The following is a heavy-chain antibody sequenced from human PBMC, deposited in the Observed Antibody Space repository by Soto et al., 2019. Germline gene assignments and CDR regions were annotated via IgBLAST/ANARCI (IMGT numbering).Heavy chain of an antibody. CDR3: ARVISVTTNGMDV. Sequence: GGSLRLSCAASGFTFSSYSMNWVRQAPGKGLEWVSSISSSSSYIYYADSVKGRFTISRDNAKNSLYLQMNSLRAEDTAVYYCARVISVTTNGMDVWGQGTTVTVSS. CDR2: ISSSSSYI. CDR1: GFTFSSYS. V-gene: IGHV3-21*01. J-gene: IGHJ6*02. D-gene: IGHD1-1*01.